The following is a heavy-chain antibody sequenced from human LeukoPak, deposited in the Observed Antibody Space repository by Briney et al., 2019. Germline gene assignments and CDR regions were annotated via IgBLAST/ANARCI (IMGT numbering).Heavy chain of an antibody. J-gene: IGHJ5*02. CDR3: ARGPPLFDP. CDR1: GFTFSSYG. CDR2: IWYGGSNK. V-gene: IGHV3-33*08. Sequence: LPGGSLRLSCAASGFTFSSYGMHWVRQAPGKGLEWVAVIWYGGSNKYYADSVKGRFTISRDNSKNSLYLQMNSLRAEDTAVYYCARGPPLFDPWGQGTLVAVSS.